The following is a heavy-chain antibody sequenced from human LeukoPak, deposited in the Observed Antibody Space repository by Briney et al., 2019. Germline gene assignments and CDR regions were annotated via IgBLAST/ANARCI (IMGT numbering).Heavy chain of an antibody. J-gene: IGHJ6*02. D-gene: IGHD2-2*02. Sequence: ASVKVSCKASGGTFSSYTISWVRQASGQGLEWMGRIIPILGIANYAQKFQGRVTITADKSTSTAYMELSSLRSEDTAVYYCARDGSIVVVPAAVLPSYGMDVWGQGTTVTVSS. CDR1: GGTFSSYT. CDR3: ARDGSIVVVPAAVLPSYGMDV. V-gene: IGHV1-69*04. CDR2: IIPILGIA.